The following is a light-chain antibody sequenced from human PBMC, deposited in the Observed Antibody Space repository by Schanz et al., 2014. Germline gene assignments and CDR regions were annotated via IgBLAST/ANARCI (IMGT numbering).Light chain of an antibody. CDR2: TNN. CDR3: APYAGDTNSGV. Sequence: QSVLTQPPSASATPGLRVTISCSGSSSNIGSNPVNWYQQLPGAAPKLLIYTNNQRPSGVPDRFSGSKSGTSASLAITGLQAEDGVNYYCAPYAGDTNSGVFGPGTNLPVL. V-gene: IGLV1-44*01. CDR1: SSNIGSNP. J-gene: IGLJ1*01.